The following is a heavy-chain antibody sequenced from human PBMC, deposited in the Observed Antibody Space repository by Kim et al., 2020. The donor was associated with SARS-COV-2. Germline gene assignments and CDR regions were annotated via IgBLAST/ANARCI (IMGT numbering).Heavy chain of an antibody. J-gene: IGHJ4*02. V-gene: IGHV1-69*01. D-gene: IGHD3-22*01. CDR3: ALAYYHDSSGYAPFDY. Sequence: KFQGRVTITADESTSTAYMELSSLRSEDTAVYYCALAYYHDSSGYAPFDYWGQGTLVTVSS.